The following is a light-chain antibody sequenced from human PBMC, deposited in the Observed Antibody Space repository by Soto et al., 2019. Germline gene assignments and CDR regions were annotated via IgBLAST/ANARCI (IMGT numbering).Light chain of an antibody. J-gene: IGKJ3*01. V-gene: IGKV3-15*01. CDR3: QQYNNWLFFT. Sequence: EIVMTQSPATLSVSPGERATLSCRASQSISRNLAWYQQKPGQAPRLLIFSASTRATGIPARFSGSGSGTEFTLTISSLQSEDSAIYYCQQYNNWLFFTFGPGTKVDI. CDR2: SAS. CDR1: QSISRN.